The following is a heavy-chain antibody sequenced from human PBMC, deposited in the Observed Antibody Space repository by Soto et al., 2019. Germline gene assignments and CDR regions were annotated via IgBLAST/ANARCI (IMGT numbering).Heavy chain of an antibody. CDR2: IYPGDSDT. D-gene: IGHD2-2*01. J-gene: IGHJ4*02. Sequence: GESLKISCKGSGYSFTSYWIGWVRQMPGKGLEWMGIIYPGDSDTRYSPSFQGQVTISADKSNSTAYLQWSSLKASDTAMYYCARRAYCSSTSCYSLDYWGQGTLVTVSS. V-gene: IGHV5-51*01. CDR3: ARRAYCSSTSCYSLDY. CDR1: GYSFTSYW.